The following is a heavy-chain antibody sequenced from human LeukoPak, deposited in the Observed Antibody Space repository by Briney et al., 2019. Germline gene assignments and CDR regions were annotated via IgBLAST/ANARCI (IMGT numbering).Heavy chain of an antibody. CDR3: ARRYVWGSYRYYWFDP. Sequence: SETLSLTCTVSGGSISSSSYYWGWIRQPPGKGLEWIGSIYYSGSTNYNPSLKSRVTISVDTSKNQFSLKLSSVTAADTAVYYCARRYVWGSYRYYWFDPWGQGTLVTVSS. V-gene: IGHV4-39*07. CDR1: GGSISSSSYY. J-gene: IGHJ5*02. CDR2: IYYSGST. D-gene: IGHD3-16*02.